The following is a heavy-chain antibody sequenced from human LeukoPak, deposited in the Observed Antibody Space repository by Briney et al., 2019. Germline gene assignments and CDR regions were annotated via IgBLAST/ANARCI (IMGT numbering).Heavy chain of an antibody. CDR2: INPNSGGT. CDR1: GYTFTGYY. J-gene: IGHJ6*02. D-gene: IGHD3-9*01. V-gene: IGHV1-2*06. Sequence: ASVKVSCKASGYTFTGYYMQWVRQAPGQGLEWMGRINPNSGGTNYAQKFQGRVTMTRDTSISTAYMELSRLRSDDTAVYYCARVQDDNYYYGMDVWGQGTTVTVSS. CDR3: ARVQDDNYYYGMDV.